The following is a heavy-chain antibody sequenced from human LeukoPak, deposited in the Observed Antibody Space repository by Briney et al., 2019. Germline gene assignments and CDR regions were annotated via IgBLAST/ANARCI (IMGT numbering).Heavy chain of an antibody. D-gene: IGHD3-22*01. J-gene: IGHJ6*03. CDR3: ARAGWGYYDSSGYPHYYYYYMDV. Sequence: GASVKVSCKASGYTFTSYGISWVRQAPGQGLEWMGWISAYNGNTNYAQKLQGRVTMTTDTSTSTAYMELRSLRSDDTAVYYCARAGWGYYDSSGYPHYYYYYMDVWGKGTTFTVSS. CDR2: ISAYNGNT. CDR1: GYTFTSYG. V-gene: IGHV1-18*01.